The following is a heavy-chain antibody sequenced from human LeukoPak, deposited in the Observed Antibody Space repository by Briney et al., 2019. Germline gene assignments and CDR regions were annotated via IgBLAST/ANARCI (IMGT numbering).Heavy chain of an antibody. V-gene: IGHV4-59*01. Sequence: SETLSLTCTVSGGSISRYYWNWIRQPPGQGLEWIGHIHDSGSTNYNPSLKSRVTISVDTSKNQFSLKLSSVTAADTAVYYCARDALDAFDIWGQETMVTVSS. J-gene: IGHJ3*02. CDR2: IHDSGST. CDR3: ARDALDAFDI. CDR1: GGSISRYY. D-gene: IGHD3-3*02.